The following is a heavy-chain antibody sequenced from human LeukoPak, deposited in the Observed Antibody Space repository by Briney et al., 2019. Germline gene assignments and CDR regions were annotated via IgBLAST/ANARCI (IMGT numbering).Heavy chain of an antibody. CDR2: IYSGGST. CDR1: GFTVSHNY. D-gene: IGHD3-10*01. Sequence: PGGSLRLSCAASGFTVSHNYMSWVRQAPGKGLEWVSVIYSGGSTYYADSVKGRFTISRDKVKKMLYLQINSLGAEDTAVYYCARDRGGYFDYWGQGTLVTVSS. CDR3: ARDRGGYFDY. V-gene: IGHV3-53*01. J-gene: IGHJ4*02.